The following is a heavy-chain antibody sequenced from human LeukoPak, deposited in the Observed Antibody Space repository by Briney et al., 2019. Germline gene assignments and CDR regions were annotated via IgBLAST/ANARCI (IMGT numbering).Heavy chain of an antibody. D-gene: IGHD2-2*01. V-gene: IGHV4-59*08. CDR2: IYYSGST. CDR1: GGSFSGYY. CDR3: ARCTVVPAAIIGMDV. J-gene: IGHJ6*02. Sequence: SETLSLTCAVYGGSFSGYYWSWIRQPPGKGLEWIGYIYYSGSTNYNPSLKSRVTISVDTSKNQFSLKLSSVTAADTAVYYCARCTVVPAAIIGMDVWGQGTTVTVSS.